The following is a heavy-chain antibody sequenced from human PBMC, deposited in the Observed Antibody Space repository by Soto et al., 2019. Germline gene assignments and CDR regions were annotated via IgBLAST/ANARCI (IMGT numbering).Heavy chain of an antibody. J-gene: IGHJ4*02. CDR3: AKGGSSTSRPYYFDY. V-gene: IGHV3-23*01. D-gene: IGHD1-26*01. CDR1: GFSFSSYA. Sequence: GGSLRLCCAASGFSFSSYAMTWVRQAPGKGLEWVSGISRSGASTFNADSVKGRFTISRDNSKNTLYLQMNSLRADDAAVYYCAKGGSSTSRPYYFDYWGQGTLVTVSS. CDR2: ISRSGAST.